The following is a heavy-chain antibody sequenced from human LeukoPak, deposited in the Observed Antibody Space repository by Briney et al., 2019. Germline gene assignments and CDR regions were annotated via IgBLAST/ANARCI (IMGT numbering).Heavy chain of an antibody. CDR3: AAPDYGDYDLYYYGMDV. J-gene: IGHJ6*02. Sequence: PGRSLRLSCAASGFTFSSYGMHWVRQAPGKGLEWVAVISYDGSNKYYADSVKGRFTISRDNSKNTLYLQMNSLRAEDTAVYYCAAPDYGDYDLYYYGMDVWGQGTTVTVSS. CDR1: GFTFSSYG. CDR2: ISYDGSNK. D-gene: IGHD4-17*01. V-gene: IGHV3-30*03.